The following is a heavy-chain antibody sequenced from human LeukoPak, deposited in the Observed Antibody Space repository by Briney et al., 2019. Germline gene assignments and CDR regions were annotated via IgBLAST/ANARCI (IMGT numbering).Heavy chain of an antibody. CDR2: ISSSGSTI. Sequence: GSLRLSCAASGFTFSDYYMSWIRQAPGKGLERVSYISSSGSTIYYADSVKGRFTISRDNAKNSLYLQMNSLRAEDTAVYYCARALDYYYYMDVWGKGTTVTVSS. J-gene: IGHJ6*03. V-gene: IGHV3-11*04. CDR3: ARALDYYYYMDV. CDR1: GFTFSDYY.